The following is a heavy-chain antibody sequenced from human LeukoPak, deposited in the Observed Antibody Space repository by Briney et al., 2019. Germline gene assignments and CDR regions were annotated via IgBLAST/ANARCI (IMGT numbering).Heavy chain of an antibody. CDR3: ARVSLIYGSGSYYQSPLTY. J-gene: IGHJ4*02. CDR1: GYTFIDYY. D-gene: IGHD3-10*01. Sequence: ASVKVSCKASGYTFIDYYIHWVRQAPGQGLEWMGWINPNSGVTNCAQEFQAWVTLTRDTSLSTAYMELSRLRSDDTAVYYCARVSLIYGSGSYYQSPLTYWGQGALVTVSS. V-gene: IGHV1-2*04. CDR2: INPNSGVT.